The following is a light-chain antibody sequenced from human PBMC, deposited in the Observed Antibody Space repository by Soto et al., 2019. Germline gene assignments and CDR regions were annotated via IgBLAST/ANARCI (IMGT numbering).Light chain of an antibody. V-gene: IGKV3-15*01. J-gene: IGKJ1*01. CDR2: GAS. CDR3: QQYNNWPPWS. Sequence: EIVMTQSPATLSVSPGERATLSCRASQSVSGNLAWYQQKPGQAPSLLIYGASTRATGIPARFSGSGSGTEFTLTLSSLQSEDFAVYSCQQYNNWPPWSFGQGTKVEFK. CDR1: QSVSGN.